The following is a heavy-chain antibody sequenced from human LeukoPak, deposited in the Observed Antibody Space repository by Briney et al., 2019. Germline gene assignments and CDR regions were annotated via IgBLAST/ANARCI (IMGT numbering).Heavy chain of an antibody. D-gene: IGHD3-22*01. CDR1: GGSISSYY. V-gene: IGHV4-4*07. Sequence: SETLSLTCTVSGGSISSYYWSWIRQPAGKGLEWIGRIYTSGSTNYNPSLKSRVTISVDTSKNQFSLKLSSVTAADTAVYYCARGTPTYYYDSSGYYYVSYFDYWGQGTLVTVSS. J-gene: IGHJ4*02. CDR2: IYTSGST. CDR3: ARGTPTYYYDSSGYYYVSYFDY.